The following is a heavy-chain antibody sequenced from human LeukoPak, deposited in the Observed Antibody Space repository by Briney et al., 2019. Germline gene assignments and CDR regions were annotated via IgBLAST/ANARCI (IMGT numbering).Heavy chain of an antibody. CDR1: GFTFSTYA. J-gene: IGHJ4*02. CDR3: AQDLSTVRDWYGCFEY. Sequence: GGSLRLSCAASGFTFSTYAMSWVRQAPGKGLEWVSVISGSGANTYYADSVKGRFTISRDNSKNTLYLQMNSLSADDTAVYYCAQDLSTVRDWYGCFEYWGQGTLVIVSS. V-gene: IGHV3-23*01. CDR2: ISGSGANT. D-gene: IGHD6-19*01.